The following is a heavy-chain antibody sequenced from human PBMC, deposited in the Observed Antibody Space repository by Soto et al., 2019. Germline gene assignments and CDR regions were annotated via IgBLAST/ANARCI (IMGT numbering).Heavy chain of an antibody. Sequence: ASVKVSCKASGYTFTSYGISWVRQAPGQGLEWMGWISAYNGNTNYAQKLQGRVTMTTDTSTSTAYMELRSLRSDDTAVYYCARDRRGSGYYYYYYGMDVWRRGTRVTVSS. CDR2: ISAYNGNT. D-gene: IGHD3-22*01. V-gene: IGHV1-18*01. CDR3: ARDRRGSGYYYYYYGMDV. CDR1: GYTFTSYG. J-gene: IGHJ6*04.